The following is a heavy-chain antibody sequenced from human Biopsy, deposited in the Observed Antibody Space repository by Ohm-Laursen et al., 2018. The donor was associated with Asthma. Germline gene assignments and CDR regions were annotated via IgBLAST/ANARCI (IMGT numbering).Heavy chain of an antibody. Sequence: SLRLSFAASGWTLVDYWMSRVRQIPGKALEWVANIKHDGTGKNHVDSLNGRFTISRDNAKNSLYLQMNSLRAEDTAVYYCARTFHFWSPYHAEHYQLWGQGTLVTASS. V-gene: IGHV3-7*01. D-gene: IGHD3-3*02. J-gene: IGHJ1*01. CDR1: GWTLVDYW. CDR3: ARTFHFWSPYHAEHYQL. CDR2: IKHDGTGK.